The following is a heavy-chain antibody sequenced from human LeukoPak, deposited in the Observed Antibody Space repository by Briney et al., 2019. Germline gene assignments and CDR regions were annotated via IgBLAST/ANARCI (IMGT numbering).Heavy chain of an antibody. CDR3: AKGHPYLNWFDP. Sequence: GGSLRLPCTASGFTFDDFAIHWVRQAPGKGLEWVAGISGSGGSTYYADSVKGRFTISRDNSKNTLYLQMNSLRAEDTAVYYCAKGHPYLNWFDPWGQGTLVTVSS. CDR1: GFTFDDFA. CDR2: ISGSGGST. J-gene: IGHJ5*02. V-gene: IGHV3-23*01.